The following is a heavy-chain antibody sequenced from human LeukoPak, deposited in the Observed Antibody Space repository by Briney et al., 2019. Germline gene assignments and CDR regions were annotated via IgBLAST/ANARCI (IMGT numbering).Heavy chain of an antibody. CDR3: ARGGDIVVVPAAQFDY. CDR2: MNPNSGNT. Sequence: ASVKVSCKASGYTFTSYEINWVRQATGQGLEWMGWMNPNSGNTGYAQKFQGRVTMTRNTSISTAYMELSSLRSEDTAVYYCARGGDIVVVPAAQFDYWGQGTLVTVSS. J-gene: IGHJ4*02. CDR1: GYTFTSYE. V-gene: IGHV1-8*01. D-gene: IGHD2-2*01.